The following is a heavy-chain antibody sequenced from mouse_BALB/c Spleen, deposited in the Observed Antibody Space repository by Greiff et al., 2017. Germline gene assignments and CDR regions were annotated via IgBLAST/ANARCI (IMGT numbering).Heavy chain of an antibody. V-gene: IGHV5-17*02. D-gene: IGHD2-1*01. Sequence: EVQRVESGGGLVQPGGSRKLSCAASGFTFSSFGMHWVRQAPEKGLEWVAYISSGSSTIYYADTVKGRFTISRDNPKNTLFLQMTSLRSEDTAMYYCARGGNYEWFAYWGQGTLVTVSA. CDR1: GFTFSSFG. CDR2: ISSGSSTI. CDR3: ARGGNYEWFAY. J-gene: IGHJ3*01.